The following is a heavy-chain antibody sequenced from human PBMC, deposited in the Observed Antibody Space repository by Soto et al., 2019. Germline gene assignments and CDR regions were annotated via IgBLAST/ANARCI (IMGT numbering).Heavy chain of an antibody. V-gene: IGHV3-73*01. CDR2: IRSKTNSYAT. D-gene: IGHD6-19*01. Sequence: GGSLRLSCAASGFTFGGSAMRWVRQASGKGLEWVGNIRSKTNSYATAYAESVKGRFTISRDDSMNTAYLQMNSLKTEDTAVYFCTRQTDAVQWLVVPTDYNFDYWGQGTLVTVSS. J-gene: IGHJ4*02. CDR3: TRQTDAVQWLVVPTDYNFDY. CDR1: GFTFGGSA.